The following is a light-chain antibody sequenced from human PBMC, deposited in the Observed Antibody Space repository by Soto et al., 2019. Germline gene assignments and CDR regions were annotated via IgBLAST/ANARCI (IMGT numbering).Light chain of an antibody. J-gene: IGKJ1*01. CDR1: QSVSSSF. Sequence: EIVLTQSPGTLSLSPGERATLSCRASQSVSSSFLAWYQQKPDQAPRLLIYGASSRATGIPDRFSGSGSGTSFTLTITRLEPEDFAVYYCQQYGSSPWTFGQGTKVEIK. CDR2: GAS. CDR3: QQYGSSPWT. V-gene: IGKV3-20*01.